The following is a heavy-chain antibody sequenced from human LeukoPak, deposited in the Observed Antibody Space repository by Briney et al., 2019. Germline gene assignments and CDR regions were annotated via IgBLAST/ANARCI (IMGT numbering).Heavy chain of an antibody. Sequence: PSETLSLTCTVSGGSISNYYWSWIRQPAGKGLEWIGRIYTSGNTNYNPSFKSRLTISLDKTKNQFSLKLNSVTAADTAVYYCARGPNGRTLDYWGQGTPVTVSS. V-gene: IGHV4-4*07. D-gene: IGHD2-15*01. CDR2: IYTSGNT. CDR3: ARGPNGRTLDY. J-gene: IGHJ4*02. CDR1: GGSISNYY.